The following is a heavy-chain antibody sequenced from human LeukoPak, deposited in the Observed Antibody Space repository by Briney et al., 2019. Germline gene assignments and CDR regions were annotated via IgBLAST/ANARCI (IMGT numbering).Heavy chain of an antibody. V-gene: IGHV3-30*04. CDR3: ARELGERDQTGFDY. CDR1: GFTFNSYT. CDR2: ISYDGRRN. D-gene: IGHD5-24*01. J-gene: IGHJ4*02. Sequence: PGRSLRLSCAASGFTFNSYTMHWVRQAPGKGLEWLAAISYDGRRNYYADSVKGRFTISRGNSKNTLYLQLNSLRPEDTAVYFCARELGERDQTGFDYWGQGTLVTVSS.